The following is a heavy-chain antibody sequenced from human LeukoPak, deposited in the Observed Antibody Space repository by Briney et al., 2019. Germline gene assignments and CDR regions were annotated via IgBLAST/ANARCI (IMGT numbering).Heavy chain of an antibody. V-gene: IGHV1-2*02. CDR3: ARVNIVLMVRAALDY. Sequence: ASVKVSCKASGYTFTGYYMHWVRQAPGQGLEWVGWINPNSGGTNYAQKFQGRVTMTRDTSISTAYMELSRLRSDDTAVYYCARVNIVLMVRAALDYWGQGTLVTVSS. CDR2: INPNSGGT. D-gene: IGHD2-8*01. CDR1: GYTFTGYY. J-gene: IGHJ4*02.